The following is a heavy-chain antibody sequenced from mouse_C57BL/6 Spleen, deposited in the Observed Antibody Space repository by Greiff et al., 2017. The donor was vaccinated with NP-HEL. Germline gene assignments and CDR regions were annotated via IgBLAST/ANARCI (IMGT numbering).Heavy chain of an antibody. D-gene: IGHD1-1*01. CDR2: IYPGDGDT. CDR3: ARSPHYGRAMDY. CDR1: GYAFSSSW. Sequence: QVQLQQSGPELVKPGASVKISCKASGYAFSSSWMNWVKQRPGKGLEWIGRIYPGDGDTNYNGKFKGKATLTADKSSSTAYMQLSILTSEDSAVYFCARSPHYGRAMDYWGQGTSVTVSS. V-gene: IGHV1-82*01. J-gene: IGHJ4*01.